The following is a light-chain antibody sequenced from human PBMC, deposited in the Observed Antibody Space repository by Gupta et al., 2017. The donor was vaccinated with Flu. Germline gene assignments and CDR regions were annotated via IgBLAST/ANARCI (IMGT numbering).Light chain of an antibody. CDR1: KLGDKN. J-gene: IGLJ2*01. Sequence: SYELTQPPSVSVSPGQTVSITCSGDKLGDKNTCWYQQKAGQSPVLVIHRNTKRPSGIPERFAGSTSDNTATLTIGGAQAMEEADYYCQAWDRDTVVFGGGTKLAVL. CDR2: RNT. V-gene: IGLV3-1*01. CDR3: QAWDRDTVV.